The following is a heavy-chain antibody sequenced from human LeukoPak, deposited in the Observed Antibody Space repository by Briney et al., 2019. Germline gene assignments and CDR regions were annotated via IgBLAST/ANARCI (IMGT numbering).Heavy chain of an antibody. D-gene: IGHD5-18*01. CDR1: GYTFTSYG. CDR2: ISAYNGNT. CDR3: ARDPPAVDTAMAYYYGMDV. V-gene: IGHV1-18*01. J-gene: IGHJ6*02. Sequence: ASVKVSCKASGYTFTSYGISWVRQAPGQGLEWMGWISAYNGNTNYAQKLQGRVTMTTDTSTSTAYMELRSLRSDDTAVFYCARDPPAVDTAMAYYYGMDVWGQGTTVTVS.